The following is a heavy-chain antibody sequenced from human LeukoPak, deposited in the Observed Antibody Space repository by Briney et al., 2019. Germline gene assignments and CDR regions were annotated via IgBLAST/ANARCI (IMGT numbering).Heavy chain of an antibody. D-gene: IGHD4-17*01. V-gene: IGHV3-7*03. CDR3: AREWKGRLRYIDY. J-gene: IGHJ4*02. CDR2: IKQDGSEK. CDR1: GFTFSSYW. Sequence: GGSLRLSCAASGFTFSSYWMSWVRQAPGKGLDWVANIKQDGSEKYYVDSVKGRFTISRDNAKNSLYLQMNSLRAEDTAVYYCAREWKGRLRYIDYWGQGTLVTVSS.